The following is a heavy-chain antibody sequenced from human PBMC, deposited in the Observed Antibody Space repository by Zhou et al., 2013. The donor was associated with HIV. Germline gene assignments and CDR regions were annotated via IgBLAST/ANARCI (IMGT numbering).Heavy chain of an antibody. J-gene: IGHJ2*01. Sequence: QVQLVQSGAEVKKPGSSVKVSCKASGGTFSSYAISWVRQAPGQGLEWMGGIIPIFGTANYAQKFQGRVTITTDESTSTAYMELSSLRSEDTAVYYCARGRYCSSTSCYTNWYFDLWGRGTLVTVSS. V-gene: IGHV1-69*05. CDR3: ARGRYCSSTSCYTNWYFDL. CDR1: GGTFSSYA. CDR2: IIPIFGTA. D-gene: IGHD2-2*02.